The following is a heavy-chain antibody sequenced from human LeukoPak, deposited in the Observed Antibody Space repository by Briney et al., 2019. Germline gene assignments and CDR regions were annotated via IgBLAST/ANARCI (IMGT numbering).Heavy chain of an antibody. CDR2: INAGNGNT. CDR1: GYTFTSYA. Sequence: ASVKVSCKASGYTFTSYAMHWVRQAPGQRLEWMGWINAGNGNTKYSQKFQGRVTITRDTSASTAYMELSSLRSEDTAVYYCARGFMGVAAAIDYWGQGTLVTVSS. V-gene: IGHV1-3*01. D-gene: IGHD2-2*01. CDR3: ARGFMGVAAAIDY. J-gene: IGHJ4*02.